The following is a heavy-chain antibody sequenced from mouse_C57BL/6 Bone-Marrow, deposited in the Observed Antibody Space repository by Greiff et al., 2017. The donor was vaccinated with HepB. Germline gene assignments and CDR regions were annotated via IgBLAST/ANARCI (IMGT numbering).Heavy chain of an antibody. Sequence: VQLQESGAELARPGASVKMSCKASGYTFTSYTMHWVKQRPGQGLEWIGYINPSSGYTKYNQKFKDKATLTADKSSSTAYMQLSSLTSEDSAVYYCARWGPPEGAMDYWGQGTSVTVSS. V-gene: IGHV1-4*01. CDR1: GYTFTSYT. D-gene: IGHD3-3*01. CDR2: INPSSGYT. CDR3: ARWGPPEGAMDY. J-gene: IGHJ4*01.